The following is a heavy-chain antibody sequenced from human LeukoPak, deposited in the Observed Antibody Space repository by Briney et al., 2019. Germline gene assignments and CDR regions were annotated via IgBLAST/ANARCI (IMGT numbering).Heavy chain of an antibody. CDR2: IYISGST. D-gene: IGHD3-16*01. J-gene: IGHJ5*02. Sequence: SQTLSLTCTVSGGSISSGSYYWSWIRQPAGKGLEWIGRIYISGSTNYNPSLTSRVTISVDTSKNQFSLKLSSVTAADTAVYYCAREGSRFLLYNWFDPWGQGTLVTVSS. V-gene: IGHV4-61*02. CDR3: AREGSRFLLYNWFDP. CDR1: GGSISSGSYY.